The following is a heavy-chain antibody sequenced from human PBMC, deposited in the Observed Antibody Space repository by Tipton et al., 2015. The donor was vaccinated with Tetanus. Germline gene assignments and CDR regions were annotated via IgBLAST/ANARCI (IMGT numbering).Heavy chain of an antibody. Sequence: LRLSCTVSGGSISSGGYYWSWIRQHPGKGLEWIGDIYYSGSTYYNPSLKSRVTISVDTSRTQFSLKLNSVTAADTAVYYCAREQGRGARGLNYFDYWGQGTLVTVSS. J-gene: IGHJ4*02. CDR3: AREQGRGARGLNYFDY. CDR2: IYYSGST. V-gene: IGHV4-31*03. D-gene: IGHD3-10*01. CDR1: GGSISSGGYY.